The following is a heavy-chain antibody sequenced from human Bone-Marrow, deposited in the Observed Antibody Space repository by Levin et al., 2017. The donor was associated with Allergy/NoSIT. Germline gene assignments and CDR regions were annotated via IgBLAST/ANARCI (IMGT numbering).Heavy chain of an antibody. D-gene: IGHD3-3*01. CDR2: ISAQNGNT. V-gene: IGHV1-18*04. CDR1: GYSFIDYG. Sequence: GESLKISCKASGYSFIDYGITWVRQAPGQGLEWMGWISAQNGNTKYVQKFHERVTMTTDTSTSTGYMELRSLTSDDTAVYYCARDHQTSYYDVWTGRLSDYDDMDVWGQGTTVTVSS. J-gene: IGHJ6*01. CDR3: ARDHQTSYYDVWTGRLSDYDDMDV.